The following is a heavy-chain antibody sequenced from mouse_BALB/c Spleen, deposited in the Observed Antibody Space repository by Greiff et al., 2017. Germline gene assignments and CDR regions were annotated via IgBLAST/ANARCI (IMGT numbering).Heavy chain of an antibody. D-gene: IGHD1-1*01. V-gene: IGHV2-6-7*01. J-gene: IGHJ3*01. CDR1: GFSLTGYG. CDR2: IWGDGST. Sequence: VKLQESGPGLVAPSQSLSITCTVSGFSLTGYGVNWVRQPPGKGLEWLGMIWGDGSTDYNSALKSRLSISKDNSKSQVFLKMNSLQTDDTARYYCARGADYYGSSYDWFAYWGQGTLVTVSA. CDR3: ARGADYYGSSYDWFAY.